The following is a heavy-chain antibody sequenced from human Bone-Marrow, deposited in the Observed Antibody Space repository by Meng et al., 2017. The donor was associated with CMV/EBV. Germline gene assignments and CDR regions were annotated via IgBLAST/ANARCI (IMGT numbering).Heavy chain of an antibody. CDR2: IIPILGIA. J-gene: IGHJ4*01. CDR1: GGTFSSYT. Sequence: SVKVSCKASGGTFSSYTISWVRQAPGQGLEWMGRIIPILGIANYAQKFQGRVTITADKSTSTAYMELSSLRSEDTAVYYGARGFGYSSSSDYWGQGTLVTVSS. CDR3: ARGFGYSSSSDY. V-gene: IGHV1-69*02. D-gene: IGHD6-13*01.